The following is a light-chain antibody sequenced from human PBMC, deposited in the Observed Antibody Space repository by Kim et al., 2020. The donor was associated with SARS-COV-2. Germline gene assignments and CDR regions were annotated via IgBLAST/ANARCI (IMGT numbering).Light chain of an antibody. CDR1: QSISTS. CDR2: DAS. Sequence: GGIVTITCRASQSISTSLAWYQQKPGKAPKLLIYDASSLESGVPSRLSGSGSGTEFTLTINSLQPGDSATYFCQQYNSYAVTFGGGTKVDIK. J-gene: IGKJ4*01. V-gene: IGKV1-5*01. CDR3: QQYNSYAVT.